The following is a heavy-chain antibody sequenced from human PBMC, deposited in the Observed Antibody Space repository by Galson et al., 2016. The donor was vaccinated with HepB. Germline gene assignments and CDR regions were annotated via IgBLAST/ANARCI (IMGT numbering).Heavy chain of an antibody. V-gene: IGHV2-70*01. CDR3: ARIRCGGYYFSYFDH. D-gene: IGHD3-3*01. Sequence: PALVKPTQTLTLTCTFSGFSLSTSEVCVSWIRQPPGRALEWLAPTDWADVKYYSASLRTRLTISNDSSKNQVVLTMFNMDPVDTAKYYCARIRCGGYYFSYFDHWGQGTLVTVSS. CDR2: TDWADVK. CDR1: GFSLSTSEVC. J-gene: IGHJ5*02.